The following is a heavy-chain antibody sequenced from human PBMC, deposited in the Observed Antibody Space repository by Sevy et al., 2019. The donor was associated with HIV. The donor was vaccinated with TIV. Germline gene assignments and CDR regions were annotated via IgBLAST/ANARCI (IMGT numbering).Heavy chain of an antibody. CDR1: GFTFSSYA. CDR2: ISYDGSNK. V-gene: IGHV3-30-3*01. J-gene: IGHJ5*02. D-gene: IGHD4-17*01. Sequence: GGSLRLSCAASGFTFSSYAMHWVRQAPGKGLEWVAVISYDGSNKYYADSVKGRFTISRDNTKSTLYLQMNSLRAEDTAVYYCARDQHDYGDNLRTGWFDPWGQGTLVTVSS. CDR3: ARDQHDYGDNLRTGWFDP.